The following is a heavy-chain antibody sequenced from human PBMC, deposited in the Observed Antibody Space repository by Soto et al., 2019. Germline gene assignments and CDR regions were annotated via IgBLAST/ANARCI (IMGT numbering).Heavy chain of an antibody. V-gene: IGHV4-31*03. J-gene: IGHJ4*02. D-gene: IGHD1-7*01. CDR3: ARGFNWNYYS. CDR2: MYYSGST. CDR1: GGSISSGGYY. Sequence: SETLSLTCTVSGGSISSGGYYWSWIRQHPGKGLEWIGYMYYSGSTYYNPSLKSRLTISVDTSKNQFSLKLSSVTAADTAVYYCARGFNWNYYSWGQGTLVTVSS.